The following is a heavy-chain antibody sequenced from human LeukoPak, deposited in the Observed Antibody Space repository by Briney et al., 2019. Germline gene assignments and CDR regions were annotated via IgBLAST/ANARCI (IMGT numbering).Heavy chain of an antibody. V-gene: IGHV3-30*18. J-gene: IGHJ4*02. CDR3: AKEIGSGYSYFDY. Sequence: GGSLRLSCAASGFTFSSYGMHWVRQAPGKGLEWVAVISYDGSNTYYADSVKGRFTISRDNSKNMLYLQMNSLRAEDTAVYYCAKEIGSGYSYFDYWGQGTLVTVSS. CDR2: ISYDGSNT. D-gene: IGHD3-22*01. CDR1: GFTFSSYG.